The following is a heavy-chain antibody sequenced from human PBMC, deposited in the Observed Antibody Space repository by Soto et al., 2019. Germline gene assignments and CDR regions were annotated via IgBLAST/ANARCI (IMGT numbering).Heavy chain of an antibody. Sequence: QVQLQQWGAGLLKPSETPSLTCAVSGGSLSDYYWPWIRQSPGKGLEWIGEIHPSGSTYYNPSLRSRVTISVDTSKNQFSLKLTSLTAADTAIYYCARGRDEYKLGNVWGHGTTVTVSS. CDR1: GGSLSDYY. V-gene: IGHV4-34*01. CDR3: ARGRDEYKLGNV. D-gene: IGHD1-1*01. CDR2: IHPSGST. J-gene: IGHJ6*02.